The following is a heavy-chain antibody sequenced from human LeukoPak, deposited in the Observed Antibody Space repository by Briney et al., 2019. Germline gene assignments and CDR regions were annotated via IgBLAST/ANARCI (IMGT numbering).Heavy chain of an antibody. J-gene: IGHJ4*02. D-gene: IGHD3-22*01. CDR3: ARLDSSGYLDDY. Sequence: PGRSLRLSCAASGFSFSTYAMHWVRQAPGKGLEWVALIWRDASHTFYTDSVKGRFTISRDNSKNTVYLQMNSLGGEDTAVYYCARLDSSGYLDDYWGQGTLVTVSS. V-gene: IGHV3-33*01. CDR2: IWRDASHT. CDR1: GFSFSTYA.